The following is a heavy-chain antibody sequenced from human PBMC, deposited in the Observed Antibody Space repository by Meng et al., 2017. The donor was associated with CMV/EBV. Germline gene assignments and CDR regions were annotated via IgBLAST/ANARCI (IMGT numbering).Heavy chain of an antibody. Sequence: KAAGGTFSSDASSWVRQAPGQGLEWMGGIIPIFGTANYAQKFQGRVTITTDESTSTAYMELSSLRSEDTAVYYCAVTVDTAAYYFDYWGQGTLVTVSS. D-gene: IGHD5-18*01. J-gene: IGHJ4*02. CDR2: IIPIFGTA. V-gene: IGHV1-69*05. CDR3: AVTVDTAAYYFDY. CDR1: GGTFSSDA.